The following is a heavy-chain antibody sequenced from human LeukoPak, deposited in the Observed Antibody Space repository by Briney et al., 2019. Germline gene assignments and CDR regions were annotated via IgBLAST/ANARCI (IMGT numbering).Heavy chain of an antibody. CDR3: ARVSGSYYPHFDY. Sequence: ASLKVSCKASGYTFTSYYMHWVRQAPGQGLEWMGIINPSGGNTSYAQKFQGRVTMTRDTSTSTVYMELSSLRSEDTAVYYCARVSGSYYPHFDYWGQGTLVTVSS. CDR2: INPSGGNT. J-gene: IGHJ4*02. CDR1: GYTFTSYY. V-gene: IGHV1-46*01. D-gene: IGHD1-26*01.